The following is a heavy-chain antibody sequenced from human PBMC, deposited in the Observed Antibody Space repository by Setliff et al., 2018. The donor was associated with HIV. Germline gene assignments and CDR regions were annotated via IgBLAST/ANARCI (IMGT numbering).Heavy chain of an antibody. CDR3: AKGVQSLRPYYFDY. Sequence: GGSLRLSCAASGLTFSGYPMSWVRRAPGKGLEWVSAISAGTGHTYYADSVKGRFTISRDNSKSTLYLQMSSLTAEDTAVYYCAKGVQSLRPYYFDYWGHGTLVTVSS. D-gene: IGHD4-17*01. CDR2: ISAGTGHT. J-gene: IGHJ4*01. CDR1: GLTFSGYP. V-gene: IGHV3-23*01.